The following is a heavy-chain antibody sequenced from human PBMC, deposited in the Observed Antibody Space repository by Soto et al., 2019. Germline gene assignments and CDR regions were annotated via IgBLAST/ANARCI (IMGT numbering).Heavy chain of an antibody. Sequence: SETLSLTCTVSGGSISSYYWSWIRQPPGKGLEWIGYIYHSGSTNYNPSLKSRVTISVDTSKNQFSLNLSSVTAADTAVYYCVRQRQAYNWLDPWGQGSPVTVSS. CDR3: VRQRQAYNWLDP. J-gene: IGHJ5*02. CDR2: IYHSGST. CDR1: GGSISSYY. V-gene: IGHV4-59*08.